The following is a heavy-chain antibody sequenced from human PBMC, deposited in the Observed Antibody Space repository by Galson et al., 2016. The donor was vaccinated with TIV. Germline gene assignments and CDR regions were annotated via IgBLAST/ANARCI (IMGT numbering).Heavy chain of an antibody. Sequence: TSGFTFSDFETDWVRQTPGKGLEWLAWINSRASDRTTYYADSAKGRFTISRDNAKNSVYLQMNSLRDEDTGIYYCARESLGGFDCSIDYWGQGILVTVSS. D-gene: IGHD2-21*02. CDR2: INSRASDRTT. J-gene: IGHJ4*02. V-gene: IGHV3-48*03. CDR1: GFTFSDFE. CDR3: ARESLGGFDCSIDY.